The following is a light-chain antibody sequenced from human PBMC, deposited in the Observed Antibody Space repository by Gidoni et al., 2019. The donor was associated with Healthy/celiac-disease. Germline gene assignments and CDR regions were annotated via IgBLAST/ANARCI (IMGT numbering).Light chain of an antibody. CDR2: WAS. J-gene: IGKJ5*01. Sequence: DIVTTPSSVSLAVSLGERATINCKSSQSVLYSSNNKNYLAWYQQKPGQPPKLLIYWASTRESGVPDRFSGSGSGTDFTLTISSLQAEDVAVYYCQQYYSTRNTFGQGTRLEIK. CDR3: QQYYSTRNT. CDR1: QSVLYSSNNKNY. V-gene: IGKV4-1*01.